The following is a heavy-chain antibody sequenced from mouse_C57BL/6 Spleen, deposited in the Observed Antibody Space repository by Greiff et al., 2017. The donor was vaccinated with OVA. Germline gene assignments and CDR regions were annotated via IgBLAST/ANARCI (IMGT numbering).Heavy chain of an antibody. V-gene: IGHV5-16*01. D-gene: IGHD2-5*01. J-gene: IGHJ4*01. CDR3: ARDGHYSKGRAMDY. Sequence: VESEGGLVQPGSSMKLSCTASGFTFSDYYMAWVRQVPEKGLEWVANINYDGSSTYYLDSLKSRFIISRDNAKNILYLQMSSLKSEDTATYYCARDGHYSKGRAMDYWGQGTSVTVSS. CDR1: GFTFSDYY. CDR2: INYDGSST.